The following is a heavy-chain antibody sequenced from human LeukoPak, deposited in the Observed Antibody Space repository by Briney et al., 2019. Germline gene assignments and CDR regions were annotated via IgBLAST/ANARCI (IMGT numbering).Heavy chain of an antibody. CDR2: INGGGVNR. D-gene: IGHD3-10*01. J-gene: IGHJ6*02. Sequence: QAGGSLTLSCAPSGFTFSSHAMSWVSQAAEKGLEWVSSINGGGVNRYYADSVKGWFTISRDTAKHSLYMQMNSLRAEDTAVYYCARFFGELSPFSYHGMDVWGQGTTVTVSS. CDR1: GFTFSSHA. V-gene: IGHV3-23*01. CDR3: ARFFGELSPFSYHGMDV.